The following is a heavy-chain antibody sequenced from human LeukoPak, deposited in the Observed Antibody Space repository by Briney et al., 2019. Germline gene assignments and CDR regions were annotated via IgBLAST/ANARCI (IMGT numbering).Heavy chain of an antibody. Sequence: SETLSLTCTVSGGSISSSSYSWGWIRQPPGKGLEWIGEINHSGSTNYNPSLKSRVTISVDTSKNQFSLKLTSVTAADTAVYYCARGAVRGNNYGFNYWGQGTLVTVSS. V-gene: IGHV4-39*07. CDR2: INHSGST. CDR3: ARGAVRGNNYGFNY. D-gene: IGHD5-18*01. J-gene: IGHJ4*02. CDR1: GGSISSSSYS.